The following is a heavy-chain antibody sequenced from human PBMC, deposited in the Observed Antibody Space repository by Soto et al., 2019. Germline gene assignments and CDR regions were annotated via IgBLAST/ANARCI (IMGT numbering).Heavy chain of an antibody. CDR2: ISGSGGST. V-gene: IGHV3-23*01. J-gene: IGHJ6*03. Sequence: GGSLRLSCAASGFTFSSYAMSWVRQAPGKGLEWVSAISGSGGSTYYADSVKGRFTISRDNSKNKLYLQMNSLRAEDTAVYYCAGGLAAAGYYYYYMDVWGKGTTVTVSS. CDR1: GFTFSSYA. CDR3: AGGLAAAGYYYYYMDV. D-gene: IGHD6-13*01.